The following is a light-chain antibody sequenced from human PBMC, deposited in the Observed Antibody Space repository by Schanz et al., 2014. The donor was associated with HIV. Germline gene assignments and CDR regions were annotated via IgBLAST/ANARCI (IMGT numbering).Light chain of an antibody. CDR1: QSISTH. Sequence: EIVLTQSPGPLSLSPGEVGTLSCRASQSISTHLAWYQQKPGQAPTLLIYGASKRATGIPDRFIGGGSGTDFTLTINRLEPEDFAVFYCQQYGSSPFTFGQGTKLEIK. CDR2: GAS. V-gene: IGKV3-20*01. CDR3: QQYGSSPFT. J-gene: IGKJ2*01.